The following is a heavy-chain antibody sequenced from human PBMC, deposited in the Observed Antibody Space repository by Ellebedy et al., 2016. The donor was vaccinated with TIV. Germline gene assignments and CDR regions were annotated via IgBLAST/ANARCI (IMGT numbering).Heavy chain of an antibody. V-gene: IGHV3-30*18. J-gene: IGHJ6*02. CDR3: AKDRTLEGAFYYYGMDV. Sequence: GESLKISXAASGFTFRSYGLHWVRQAPGKGLEWLALISYDGSKKFYADSVKGRFIISRDNSKNTVYLEMNSLRGEDTAVFYCAKDRTLEGAFYYYGMDVWGQGTTVTVSS. CDR2: ISYDGSKK. CDR1: GFTFRSYG. D-gene: IGHD3-10*01.